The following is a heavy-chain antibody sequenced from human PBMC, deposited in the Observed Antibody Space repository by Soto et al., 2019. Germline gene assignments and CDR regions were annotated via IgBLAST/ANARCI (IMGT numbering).Heavy chain of an antibody. J-gene: IGHJ5*02. D-gene: IGHD1-26*01. CDR1: GGTFSSYA. Sequence: QVQLVQSGAEVKKPGSSVKVSCKSSGGTFSSYAISWVRQAPGLGLEWMGGIIPIFGTANYAQKFQGRVTITAVESTSTAYMELSSLRSEDTAVYYCARNHGAMGRFDPWGQGTLVTVSS. CDR3: ARNHGAMGRFDP. CDR2: IIPIFGTA. V-gene: IGHV1-69*12.